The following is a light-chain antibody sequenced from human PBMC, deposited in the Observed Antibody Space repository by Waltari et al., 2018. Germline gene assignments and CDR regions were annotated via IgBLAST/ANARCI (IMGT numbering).Light chain of an antibody. V-gene: IGLV1-44*01. CDR1: SSNIGSNT. J-gene: IGLJ3*02. CDR2: SNN. Sequence: QSVLTQPPSASGTPGQRVTIPCSGSSSNIGSNTVNWYQQLPGTAPTLLIYSNNPRPSGVPGRVSGSKSGTSASLAISGLQSEDEAEYYCAAWDDSLAWVFGGGTKLTVL. CDR3: AAWDDSLAWV.